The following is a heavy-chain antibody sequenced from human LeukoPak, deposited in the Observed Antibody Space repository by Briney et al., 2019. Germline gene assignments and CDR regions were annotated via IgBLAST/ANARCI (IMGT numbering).Heavy chain of an antibody. CDR3: ARGRGRYCSSTSCYTGPYNWFDP. J-gene: IGHJ5*02. V-gene: IGHV4-34*01. D-gene: IGHD2-2*02. CDR1: GGSFSGYY. Sequence: PSETLSLTCAVYGGSFSGYYWSWIRQPPGKGLEWIGEINHSGSTNYNPSLKSRVTISVDTSKNQFSLKLSSVTAADTAVYYCARGRGRYCSSTSCYTGPYNWFDPWGQGTLVTVSS. CDR2: INHSGST.